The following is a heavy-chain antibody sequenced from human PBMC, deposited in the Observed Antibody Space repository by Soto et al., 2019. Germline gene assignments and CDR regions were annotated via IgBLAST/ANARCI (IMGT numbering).Heavy chain of an antibody. CDR2: ISYDGSNK. CDR3: SRTYYDFPFDY. CDR1: GFTFSSYG. Sequence: GGSLRLSCAASGFTFSSYGMHWVRQAPGKGLEWVAVISYDGSNKYYVDSVKGRFTISRDNSKNTLYLQMNSLRAEDTAVYYCSRTYYDFPFDYWGQGTLVTVSS. J-gene: IGHJ4*02. V-gene: IGHV3-30*03. D-gene: IGHD3-3*01.